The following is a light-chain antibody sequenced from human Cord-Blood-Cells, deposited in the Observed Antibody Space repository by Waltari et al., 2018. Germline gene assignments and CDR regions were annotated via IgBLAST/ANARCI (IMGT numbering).Light chain of an antibody. CDR2: DNN. J-gene: IGLJ1*01. V-gene: IGLV1-51*01. Sequence: QSVLTQPPSVSAAPGQKVTISCSGSSSNIGNNYVSWYQQPPGTAPKRLIYDNNKRPSGIPDRFSGSKSGTSATLGITGLQTGDEADYYCGTWDSSLSAYVFGTGTKVTVL. CDR1: SSNIGNNY. CDR3: GTWDSSLSAYV.